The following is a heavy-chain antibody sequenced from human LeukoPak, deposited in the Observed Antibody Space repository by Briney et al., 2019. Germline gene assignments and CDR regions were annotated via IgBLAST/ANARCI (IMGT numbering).Heavy chain of an antibody. CDR2: IYYSGST. CDR1: GGSISSSSYY. Sequence: PAETLSLTCTVSGGSISSSSYYWGWIRQPPGKGLEWIGRIYYSGSTYYNPSLKSRVAISGDTSKNQFSLKLSSVTAADTAVYYCSRHEVSTFFGGVTISGGFDPWGQGTQVTVSS. V-gene: IGHV4-39*01. D-gene: IGHD3-3*01. J-gene: IGHJ5*02. CDR3: SRHEVSTFFGGVTISGGFDP.